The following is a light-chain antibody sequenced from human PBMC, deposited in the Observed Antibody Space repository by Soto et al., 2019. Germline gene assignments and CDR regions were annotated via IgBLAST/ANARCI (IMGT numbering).Light chain of an antibody. CDR3: QQRSNSIT. J-gene: IGKJ5*01. V-gene: IGKV3-11*01. CDR2: DAS. Sequence: EIVFKTFPGTFSFSPGSRATLSCRASQSVSSHLAWFKQRPGQAPRLLIYDASNRATGIPARFSVSGSGTDFTLTISSIESEDFAVYYCQQRSNSITVCQGTRLEI. CDR1: QSVSSH.